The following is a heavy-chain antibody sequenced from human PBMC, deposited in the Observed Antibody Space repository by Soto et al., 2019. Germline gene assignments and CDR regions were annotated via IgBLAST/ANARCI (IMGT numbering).Heavy chain of an antibody. J-gene: IGHJ5*02. D-gene: IGHD3-10*01. CDR3: ARRSGSYRYFDL. CDR1: GGSISSASYY. Sequence: PSETLSLTCTVSGGSISSASYYWSWIRQLPGEGLEWIGYIYYSGNTYYNPSLKSRVTISVDTSKNQFSLTLSSVTAADTAVYYCARRSGSYRYFDLWGQGALVTASS. V-gene: IGHV4-31*03. CDR2: IYYSGNT.